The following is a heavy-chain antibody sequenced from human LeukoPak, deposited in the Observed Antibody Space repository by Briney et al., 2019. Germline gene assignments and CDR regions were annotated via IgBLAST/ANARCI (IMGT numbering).Heavy chain of an antibody. Sequence: PSETLSLTCTVSGGSLSSYYWSWIRQPPGKGLEWIGYIYYSGSTNYNPSLKSRVTISVDTSKNQFSLKLSSVTAADTAVYYCARPLHGSGSYYDAFDIWGQGTMVTVSS. V-gene: IGHV4-59*08. CDR1: GGSLSSYY. CDR2: IYYSGST. D-gene: IGHD3-10*01. J-gene: IGHJ3*02. CDR3: ARPLHGSGSYYDAFDI.